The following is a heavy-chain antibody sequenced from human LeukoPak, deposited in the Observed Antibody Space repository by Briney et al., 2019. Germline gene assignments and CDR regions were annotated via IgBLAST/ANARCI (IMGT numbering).Heavy chain of an antibody. CDR1: GYTFTSYG. Sequence: GASVKVSCKASGYTFTSYGISWVRQAPGQGLEWMGGIIPIFGTANYAQKFQGRVTITVDESTSTAYMELSSLRSEDTAVYYCARGNIVVVPAARYYYYGMDVWGQGTTVTVSS. J-gene: IGHJ6*02. CDR3: ARGNIVVVPAARYYYYGMDV. D-gene: IGHD2-2*01. V-gene: IGHV1-69*13. CDR2: IIPIFGTA.